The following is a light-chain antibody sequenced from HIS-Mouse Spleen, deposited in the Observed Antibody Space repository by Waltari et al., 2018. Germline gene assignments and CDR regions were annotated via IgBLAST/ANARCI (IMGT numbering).Light chain of an antibody. Sequence: QSALTQPRSVSGSPGQSVTIPCTGTSSDVGGYNYVPGDQQHPGQAPKLMIYAVSKRPSGVPDRFSGSKSGNTASLTISGLQAEDEADYYCCSYAGSYTWVFGGGTKLTVL. CDR1: SSDVGGYNY. CDR3: CSYAGSYTWV. J-gene: IGLJ3*02. V-gene: IGLV2-11*01. CDR2: AVS.